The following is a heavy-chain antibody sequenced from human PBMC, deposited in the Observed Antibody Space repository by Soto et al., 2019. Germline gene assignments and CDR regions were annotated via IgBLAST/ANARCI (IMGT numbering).Heavy chain of an antibody. CDR1: GGSFSGYY. Sequence: PSETLSLICSVYGGSFSGYYWSWIRQPPGKGLEWIGEINDSGITNYNPSLKSRVTMSVDTSKNQLSLKLNSVTAADTAVYYCARVTRGDYLLTFSLRGMDVWGQGTTVTVSS. CDR3: ARVTRGDYLLTFSLRGMDV. V-gene: IGHV4-34*01. J-gene: IGHJ6*02. D-gene: IGHD4-17*01. CDR2: INDSGIT.